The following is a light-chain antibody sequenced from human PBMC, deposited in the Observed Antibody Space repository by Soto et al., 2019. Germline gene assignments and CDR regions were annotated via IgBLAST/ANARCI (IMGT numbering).Light chain of an antibody. CDR2: EVR. V-gene: IGLV2-14*01. J-gene: IGLJ3*02. CDR3: SSYTTTTWV. CDR1: SSDVGGYDY. Sequence: QSVLTQPASVSGSPGQSITISCTGTSSDVGGYDYVSWYQQHPGKAPKHMIYEVRNRPSGVSHRFSGSKSGNTASLIISGLQAEDEADYYCSSYTTTTWVFGAGTKVTVL.